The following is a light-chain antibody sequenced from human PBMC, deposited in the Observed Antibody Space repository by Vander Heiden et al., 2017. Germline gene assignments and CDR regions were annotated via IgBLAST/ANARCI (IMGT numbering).Light chain of an antibody. CDR1: SSDVGGYNY. J-gene: IGLJ2*01. CDR2: DVT. Sequence: QSALTQPASVSGSPGQSTPISCTGTSSDVGGYNYVSWYQQHPGKASKLMIYDVTTRPSGVSNRFSGAKSGNTASLTISGLQAEDEADYYCSSYTSSSTRVFGGGTKLTVL. V-gene: IGLV2-14*03. CDR3: SSYTSSSTRV.